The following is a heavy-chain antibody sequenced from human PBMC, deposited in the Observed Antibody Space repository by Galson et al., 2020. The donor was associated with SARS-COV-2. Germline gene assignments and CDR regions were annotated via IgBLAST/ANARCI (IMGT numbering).Heavy chain of an antibody. V-gene: IGHV4-39*01. CDR1: GGSISSSIYF. D-gene: IGHD1-26*01. J-gene: IGHJ4*02. CDR2: TYDSGST. CDR3: ARHGRGELLVPFDY. Sequence: SETLSLTCTVSGGSISSSIYFWGWIRQPPGKALQWIGTTYDSGSTYYDPSLKSRLTISVDTSKNQFSLTRSSVTAADTAVYYCARHGRGELLVPFDYWCQGILVTVSS.